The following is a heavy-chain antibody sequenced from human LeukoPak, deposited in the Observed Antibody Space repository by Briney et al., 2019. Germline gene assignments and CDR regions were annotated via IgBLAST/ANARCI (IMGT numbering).Heavy chain of an antibody. CDR1: GYSFTSYW. Sequence: GESLKISCKGSGYSFTSYWISWVRQMPGKGLEWMGRIDPTDSYTNYSPSFQGHVTISADKSISTAYLQWSSLKASDTAMYYCARQDTYYYDSSGYSNWFDPWGQGTLVTVSS. J-gene: IGHJ5*02. CDR2: IDPTDSYT. D-gene: IGHD3-22*01. CDR3: ARQDTYYYDSSGYSNWFDP. V-gene: IGHV5-10-1*01.